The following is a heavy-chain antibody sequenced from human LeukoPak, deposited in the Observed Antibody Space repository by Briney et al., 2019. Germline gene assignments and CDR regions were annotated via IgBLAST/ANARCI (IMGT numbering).Heavy chain of an antibody. D-gene: IGHD3-22*01. CDR2: IYYSGRT. CDR1: GGSISTYY. J-gene: IGHJ6*03. Sequence: SETLSLTCTVSGGSISTYYWTWIRQPPGKGLEWIGYIYYSGRTKYSPSLKSRVTISVDTSKNQFSLKLTSVTAADTAVYYCTRAASSGPLFTYHMDVWGKGTTVTVSS. CDR3: TRAASSGPLFTYHMDV. V-gene: IGHV4-59*12.